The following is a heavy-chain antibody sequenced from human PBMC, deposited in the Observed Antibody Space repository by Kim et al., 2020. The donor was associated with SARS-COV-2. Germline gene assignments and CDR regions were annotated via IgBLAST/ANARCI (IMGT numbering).Heavy chain of an antibody. J-gene: IGHJ6*02. CDR1: GYTFTSYG. D-gene: IGHD3-10*01. Sequence: ASVKVSCKASGYTFTSYGISWVRQAPGQGLEWMGWISAYNGNTNYAQKLQGRVTMTTDTSTSTAYMELRSLRSDDTAVYYCARTFYGSGHIPYHGMDVWGQGTTVTVSS. V-gene: IGHV1-18*01. CDR3: ARTFYGSGHIPYHGMDV. CDR2: ISAYNGNT.